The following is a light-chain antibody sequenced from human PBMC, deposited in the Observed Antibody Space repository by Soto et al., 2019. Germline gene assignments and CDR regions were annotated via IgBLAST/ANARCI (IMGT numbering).Light chain of an antibody. CDR3: SSYTSSSTYV. V-gene: IGLV2-14*01. J-gene: IGLJ1*01. Sequence: QSVLTQPASVSGSPGQSITISCTGTSSDVGGYNDVSWYQQHPGKAPEFMIYDVSNWPSGVSNRFSGSKSGNTASLTISGLQAEDEADYYCSSYTSSSTYVFGTGTKLTVL. CDR2: DVS. CDR1: SSDVGGYND.